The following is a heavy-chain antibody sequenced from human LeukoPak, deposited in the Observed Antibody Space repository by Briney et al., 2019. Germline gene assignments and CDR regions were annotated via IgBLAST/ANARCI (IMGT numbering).Heavy chain of an antibody. D-gene: IGHD2-2*01. Sequence: GGSLRLSCAASGFTFSSYGMHWVRQAPGKGLEWVAVTSYDGSNKYYADSVKGRFTISRDNSKNTLYLQMNSLRAEDTAVYYCAKVRYCSSTSCYYFDYWGQGTLVTVSS. CDR2: TSYDGSNK. J-gene: IGHJ4*02. CDR1: GFTFSSYG. V-gene: IGHV3-30*18. CDR3: AKVRYCSSTSCYYFDY.